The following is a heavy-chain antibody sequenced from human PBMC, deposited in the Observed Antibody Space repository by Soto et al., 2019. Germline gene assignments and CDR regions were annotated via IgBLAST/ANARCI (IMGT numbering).Heavy chain of an antibody. CDR2: ISYDGSNK. V-gene: IGHV3-30*18. J-gene: IGHJ6*02. CDR1: GFTFSSYG. CDR3: AKDHGYMRRGSGSYSPYGMDV. Sequence: GGSLRLSCAASGFTFSSYGMHWVRQAPGKGLEWVAVISYDGSNKYYADSVKGRFTISRDNSKNTLYLQMNSLRAEDTAVYYCAKDHGYMRRGSGSYSPYGMDVWGQGT. D-gene: IGHD3-10*01.